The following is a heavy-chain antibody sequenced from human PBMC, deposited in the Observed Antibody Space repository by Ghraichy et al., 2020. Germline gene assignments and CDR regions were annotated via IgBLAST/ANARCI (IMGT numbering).Heavy chain of an antibody. V-gene: IGHV4-31*03. CDR3: ARDRKVTTTPFYYYYYGMDV. D-gene: IGHD4-17*01. CDR1: GGSISSGGYY. J-gene: IGHJ6*02. CDR2: IYYSGST. Sequence: SETLSLTCTVSGGSISSGGYYWSWIRQHPGKGLEWIGYIYYSGSTYYNPSLKSRVTISVDTSKNQFSLKLSSVTAADTAVYYCARDRKVTTTPFYYYYYGMDVWGQGTTVTVSS.